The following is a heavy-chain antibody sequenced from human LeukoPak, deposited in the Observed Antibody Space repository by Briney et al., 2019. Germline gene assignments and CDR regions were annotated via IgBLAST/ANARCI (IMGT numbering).Heavy chain of an antibody. CDR2: INQDGTEK. V-gene: IGHV3-7*03. J-gene: IGHJ4*02. CDR1: GFTFSSYW. D-gene: IGHD6-13*01. Sequence: GRSLRLSCAASGFTFSSYWMSWVRQAPGEGLEWVAKINQDGTEKAYVDSVRGRFTISRDNAKNSLFLQMNSLRAEDTAVYYCARGPLIAAAGTWWGQGTLVTVSS. CDR3: ARGPLIAAAGTW.